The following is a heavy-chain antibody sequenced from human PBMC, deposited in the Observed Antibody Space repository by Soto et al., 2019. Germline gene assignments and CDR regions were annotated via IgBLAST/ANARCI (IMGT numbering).Heavy chain of an antibody. V-gene: IGHV1-8*01. CDR2: MNPNSGNT. Sequence: QVQLVQSGAEVKKPGASVKVSCKASGYTFTSYDINWVRQATGQGLEWMGWMNPNSGNTGYAQKFQGRVTMTMNTSISTAYMELSSLRSEDTAVYYCARGPFTYSSSSTVAWFDPWGQGTLVTVSS. D-gene: IGHD6-6*01. CDR1: GYTFTSYD. CDR3: ARGPFTYSSSSTVAWFDP. J-gene: IGHJ5*02.